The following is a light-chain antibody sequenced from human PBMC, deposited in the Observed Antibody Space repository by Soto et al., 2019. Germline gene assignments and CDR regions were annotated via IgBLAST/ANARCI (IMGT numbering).Light chain of an antibody. J-gene: IGKJ1*01. CDR1: QSVGSNY. CDR2: DAS. V-gene: IGKV3-20*01. CDR3: QQYSSSPRT. Sequence: EIVLTQSPGTLSLSPGERATLSCRASQSVGSNYLAWYQQKPGQAPRLLIYDASSRATGIPDRFSGSGSGTDFTLTISRLEPEDFAVYHCQQYSSSPRTFGQGTKVEIK.